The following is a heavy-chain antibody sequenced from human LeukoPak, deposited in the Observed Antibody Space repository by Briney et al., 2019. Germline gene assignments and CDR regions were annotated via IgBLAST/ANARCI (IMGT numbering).Heavy chain of an antibody. CDR1: GFTFSSYA. CDR2: ISSNGGST. V-gene: IGHV3-64*01. Sequence: PGGSLRLSCAASGFTFSSYAMHWVRQAPGKGLEYVSAISSNGGSTYYANSVKGRFTISRDNSKNTLYLQMGSLRAEDMAVYYCAREDELSRGTIDYWGQGTLVTVSS. D-gene: IGHD3-10*01. J-gene: IGHJ4*02. CDR3: AREDELSRGTIDY.